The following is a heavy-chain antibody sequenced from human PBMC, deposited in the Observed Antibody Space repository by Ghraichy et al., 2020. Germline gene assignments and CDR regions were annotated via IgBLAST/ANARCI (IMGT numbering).Heavy chain of an antibody. J-gene: IGHJ4*02. V-gene: IGHV4-34*01. CDR1: GGSFSGYY. Sequence: ETLSLTCAVYGGSFSGYYWSWIRQPPGKGLEWIGEINHSGSTNYNPSLKSRVTISVDTSKNQFSLKLSSVTAADTAVYYCARGYQLLLGSRYFDYWGQGTLVTVSS. D-gene: IGHD2-2*01. CDR2: INHSGST. CDR3: ARGYQLLLGSRYFDY.